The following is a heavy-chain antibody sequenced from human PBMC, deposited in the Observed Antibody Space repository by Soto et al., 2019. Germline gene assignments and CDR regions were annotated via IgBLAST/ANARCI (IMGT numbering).Heavy chain of an antibody. CDR2: IYYSGST. CDR3: ARRYGTLFDF. CDR1: GGSIRSYY. D-gene: IGHD4-17*01. V-gene: IGHV4-59*08. Sequence: SETLSLTCTVSGGSIRSYYWSWIRQPPGKGLEWIGYIYYSGSTNYNPSLKSRVTISVDTSKNQFSLKLSSVTAADTAVYYCARRYGTLFDFWGQGTLVTVSS. J-gene: IGHJ4*02.